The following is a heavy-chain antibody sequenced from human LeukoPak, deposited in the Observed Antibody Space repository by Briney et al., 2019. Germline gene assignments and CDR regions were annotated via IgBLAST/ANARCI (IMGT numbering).Heavy chain of an antibody. J-gene: IGHJ4*02. CDR1: GYTFTGYY. CDR3: ARDASWFGELLFDY. D-gene: IGHD3-10*01. Sequence: GASVKVSCKASGYTFTGYYMHWVRQAPGQGLEWMGRINPNSGGTNYAQKFQGRVTMTRDTSISTAYMELSRLRSDDTAVYYCARDASWFGELLFDYWGQGTLVTVSS. CDR2: INPNSGGT. V-gene: IGHV1-2*06.